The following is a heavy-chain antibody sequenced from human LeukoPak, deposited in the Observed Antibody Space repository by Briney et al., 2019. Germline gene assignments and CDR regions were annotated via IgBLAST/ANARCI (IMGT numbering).Heavy chain of an antibody. D-gene: IGHD2-21*01. CDR2: ISSSSSYI. Sequence: KTGGSLRLSCAASGFIFNNYNMNWVRQAPGKGLEWVSLISSSSSYIYYADSVKGRFTISRDNAKNSLYLQMNSLRAEDTAVYYCARKHRVLAMDVWGQGTTVTVSS. V-gene: IGHV3-21*01. CDR3: ARKHRVLAMDV. CDR1: GFIFNNYN. J-gene: IGHJ6*02.